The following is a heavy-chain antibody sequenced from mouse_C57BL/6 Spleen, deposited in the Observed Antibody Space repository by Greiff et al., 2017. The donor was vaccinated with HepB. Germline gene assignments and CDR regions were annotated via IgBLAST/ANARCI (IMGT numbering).Heavy chain of an antibody. CDR2: IDPSDSYT. Sequence: QVQLQQPGAELVKPGASVKLSCKASGYTFTSYWMQWAKQRPGQGLEWIGEIDPSDSYTNYNQKFKGKATLTVDTSSSTAYMQLSSLTSEDSAVYYCARRTGTAMDYWGQGTSVTVSS. D-gene: IGHD4-1*01. CDR3: ARRTGTAMDY. J-gene: IGHJ4*01. CDR1: GYTFTSYW. V-gene: IGHV1-50*01.